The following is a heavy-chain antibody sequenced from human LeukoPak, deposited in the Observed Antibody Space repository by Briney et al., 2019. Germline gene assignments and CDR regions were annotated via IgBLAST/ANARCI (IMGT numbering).Heavy chain of an antibody. CDR1: GFTFSSYW. D-gene: IGHD1-26*01. J-gene: IGHJ4*02. CDR3: ARVPRGSYYFHY. V-gene: IGHV3-74*01. CDR2: INSDGSST. Sequence: GGSLRLSCAASGFTFSSYWMHWVRRAPGKGLEWVSRINSDGSSTSYADSVKGRFTISRDNAKITLYLQMNSLRAEDTAVYYCARVPRGSYYFHYWGQGTLVTVPS.